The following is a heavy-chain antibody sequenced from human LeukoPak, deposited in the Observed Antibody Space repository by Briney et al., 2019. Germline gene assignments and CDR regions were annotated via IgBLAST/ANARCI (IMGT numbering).Heavy chain of an antibody. CDR3: AKRPRTSYDSSGYPFDY. V-gene: IGHV3-23*01. D-gene: IGHD3-22*01. Sequence: GGSLRLSCAASGFTFSSYAMSWVRQAPGKGLEWVSAISASGGSTYYADSVKGRFTISRDNSKNTLYLQMNSLRAEDTAVYYCAKRPRTSYDSSGYPFDYWGQGTLVTVSS. CDR1: GFTFSSYA. J-gene: IGHJ4*02. CDR2: ISASGGST.